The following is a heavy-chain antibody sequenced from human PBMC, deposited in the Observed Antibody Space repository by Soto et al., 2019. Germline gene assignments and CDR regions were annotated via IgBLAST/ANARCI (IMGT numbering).Heavy chain of an antibody. Sequence: QVQLVVSGGGVVQPGRSLRLSCAASGFTFSSYGMHWVRQAPGKGLEWVAVISYDGSNKYYADSVKGRFTISRDNSKNTLYLQMNSLRAEDTAVYYCAKERYGDYAYYYYCMDVWGQGTTVTVSS. CDR2: ISYDGSNK. D-gene: IGHD4-17*01. CDR1: GFTFSSYG. CDR3: AKERYGDYAYYYYCMDV. V-gene: IGHV3-30*18. J-gene: IGHJ6*02.